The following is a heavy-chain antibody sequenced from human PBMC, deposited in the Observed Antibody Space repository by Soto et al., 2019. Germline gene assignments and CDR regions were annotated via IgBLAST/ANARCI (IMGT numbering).Heavy chain of an antibody. CDR1: GFTFSSCS. CDR2: ISGSGTNT. CDR3: AKGGGGGWYDD. Sequence: EVQLLESGGGLVQPGGSPRLSCAASGFTFSSCSMAWVRLAPGKGLEWVSSISGSGTNTYYSDSVRGRFTISRDNSKNPLYLQMNSLRGDDTAVYYCAKGGGGGWYDDWGQGTLVTVSS. V-gene: IGHV3-23*01. D-gene: IGHD6-19*01. J-gene: IGHJ4*02.